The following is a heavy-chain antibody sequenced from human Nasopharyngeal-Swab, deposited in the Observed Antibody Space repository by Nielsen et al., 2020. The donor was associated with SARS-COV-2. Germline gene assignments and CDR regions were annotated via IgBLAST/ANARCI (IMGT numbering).Heavy chain of an antibody. V-gene: IGHV3-33*08. CDR1: GFTFSRYG. D-gene: IGHD2-2*01. CDR2: IWYDASNT. CDR3: ARDLGGGYCTTTNCPGS. Sequence: GGSLRLSSAASGFTFSRYGMHWVRQAPGKGLAWVAVIWYDASNTYYADSVKGRFTMSRDSSTNTLYLQMNNVRAEDTAVYYCARDLGGGYCTTTNCPGSWGQGTLVTVSS. J-gene: IGHJ1*01.